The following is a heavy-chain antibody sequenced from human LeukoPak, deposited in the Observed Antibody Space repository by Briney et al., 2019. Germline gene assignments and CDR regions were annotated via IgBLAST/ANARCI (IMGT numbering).Heavy chain of an antibody. CDR1: GYTFTGYF. J-gene: IGHJ4*02. D-gene: IGHD5-18*01. CDR3: ARDYSRGYSYGADY. Sequence: ASVKVSCKASGYTFTGYFMHWMRQAPGQGLEWMGRINPNSGGTNYAQKFQGRVTMTRDTSISTAYMELSRLRSDDTAVYYCARDYSRGYSYGADYWGQGTLVTVSS. V-gene: IGHV1-2*06. CDR2: INPNSGGT.